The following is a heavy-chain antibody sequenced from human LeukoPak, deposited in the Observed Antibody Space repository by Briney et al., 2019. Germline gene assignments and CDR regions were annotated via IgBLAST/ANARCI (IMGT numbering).Heavy chain of an antibody. Sequence: GGSLRLSCAASGFTFDDYGMSWVRQGPGKGLEWVSGINWNGGNTGYADSVKGRFTIFRDNAKNSLYLEMDSLRVEDTALYYCARTSGGNWFDPWGQGTLVTVSS. J-gene: IGHJ5*02. CDR3: ARTSGGNWFDP. V-gene: IGHV3-20*04. CDR1: GFTFDDYG. CDR2: INWNGGNT. D-gene: IGHD2-15*01.